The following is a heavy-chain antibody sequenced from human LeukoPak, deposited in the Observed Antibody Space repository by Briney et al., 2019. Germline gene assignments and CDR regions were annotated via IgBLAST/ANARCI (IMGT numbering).Heavy chain of an antibody. CDR2: IIPIFGTA. CDR1: GGTFSSYA. D-gene: IGHD6-13*01. CDR3: ARSQDKIAAADGD. V-gene: IGHV1-69*13. J-gene: IGHJ4*02. Sequence: ASVKVSCKASGGTFSSYAISWVRQAPGQGLEWMGGIIPIFGTANYAQKFQGRVTITADESTSTAYMELSSLRSEDTAVYYCARSQDKIAAADGDWGQGTLVTVSS.